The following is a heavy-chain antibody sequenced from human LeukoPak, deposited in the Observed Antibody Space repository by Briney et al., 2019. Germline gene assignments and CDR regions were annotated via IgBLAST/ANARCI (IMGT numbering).Heavy chain of an antibody. Sequence: ASVKVSCKASGYTFTNYTLNWVRQAPGQGLEWMGWINTNTGTPTYAQGFTGRFVFSLDTSVSTAYLQISSLKAEDTAVYYCARSGYDYYYYYYMDVWGKGTTVTVSS. CDR1: GYTFTNYT. J-gene: IGHJ6*03. D-gene: IGHD5-12*01. CDR3: ARSGYDYYYYYYMDV. V-gene: IGHV7-4-1*02. CDR2: INTNTGTP.